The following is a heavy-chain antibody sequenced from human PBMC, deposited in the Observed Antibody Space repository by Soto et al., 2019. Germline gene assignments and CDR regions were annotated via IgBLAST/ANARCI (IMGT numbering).Heavy chain of an antibody. CDR1: GDSISSYY. CDR3: ARVSGDPTSKASARAEKYDY. J-gene: IGHJ4*02. CDR2: IYDSGST. Sequence: SETLSLTCTVSGDSISSYYWSWIRQPPGKGLEWIGHIYDSGSTKYNPSLKSRVTISVDTSKNQFSLKLSSVTAADTAVYYCARVSGDPTSKASARAEKYDYWGQGNLVTVSS. D-gene: IGHD6-6*01. V-gene: IGHV4-59*01.